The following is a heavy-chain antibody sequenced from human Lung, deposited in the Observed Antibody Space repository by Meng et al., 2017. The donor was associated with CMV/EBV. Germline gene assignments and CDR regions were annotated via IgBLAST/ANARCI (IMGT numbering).Heavy chain of an antibody. V-gene: IGHV4-34*01. Sequence: GSGIRQPPGKGLEWIGEINHSVSTNYNPSLKSRVTISVDTSKNQFSLKLSSVTAADTAVYYCARGRSSTRYCSSTSCYSRGWIWFDPWGQGTLVTVSS. CDR2: INHSVST. J-gene: IGHJ5*02. CDR3: ARGRSSTRYCSSTSCYSRGWIWFDP. D-gene: IGHD2-2*01.